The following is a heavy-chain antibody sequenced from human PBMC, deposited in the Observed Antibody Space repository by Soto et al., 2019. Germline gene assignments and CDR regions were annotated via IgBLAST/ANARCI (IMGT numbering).Heavy chain of an antibody. V-gene: IGHV3-48*04. CDR1: GFTFSSYS. CDR2: ISSSSSTI. Sequence: EVQLVESGGGLVQPGGSLRLSCAASGFTFSSYSMNWVRQAPGKGLEWVSYISSSSSTIYYADSVKGRFTISRDNAKNSLYLQMNSLRAEDTAVYFCAREGNSGSYWGPFDYWGQGTLVTVSS. J-gene: IGHJ4*02. D-gene: IGHD1-26*01. CDR3: AREGNSGSYWGPFDY.